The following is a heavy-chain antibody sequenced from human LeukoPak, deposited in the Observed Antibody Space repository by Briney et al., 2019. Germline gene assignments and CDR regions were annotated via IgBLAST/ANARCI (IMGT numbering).Heavy chain of an antibody. CDR3: ARDRKGEYSSGWYNFDY. CDR1: GFTFSSYA. CDR2: ISYDGSNK. Sequence: PGRSLRLSCAASGFTFSSYAMHWVRQAPGKGLEWVAVISYDGSNKYYADSVKGRFTISRDNSKNTLYVQMNSLRAEDTAVYYCARDRKGEYSSGWYNFDYWGQGTLVSVSS. V-gene: IGHV3-30*04. J-gene: IGHJ4*02. D-gene: IGHD6-19*01.